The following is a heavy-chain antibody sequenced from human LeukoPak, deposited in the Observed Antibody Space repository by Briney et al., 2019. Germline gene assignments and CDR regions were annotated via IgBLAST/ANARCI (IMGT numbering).Heavy chain of an antibody. CDR2: INHSGST. D-gene: IGHD3-22*01. J-gene: IGHJ4*02. CDR3: ARGLTYYYDSSGYYYDY. CDR1: GGSFSGYY. Sequence: PSETLSLTCAVYGGSFSGYYWSWIRQPPGKGLEWIGEINHSGSTNYNPSLKSRVTISVDTSKNQFSLKLSSVTAADTAVYYCARGLTYYYDSSGYYYDYWGQVTLVTVSS. V-gene: IGHV4-34*01.